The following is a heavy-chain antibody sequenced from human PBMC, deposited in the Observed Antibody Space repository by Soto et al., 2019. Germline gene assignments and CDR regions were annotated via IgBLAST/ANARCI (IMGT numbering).Heavy chain of an antibody. J-gene: IGHJ5*02. CDR2: IYYSGST. CDR3: AREVLLWFGEFQAPRGWFDP. V-gene: IGHV4-39*07. CDR1: GGSISSSSYY. Sequence: SETLSLTCTVSGGSISSSSYYWGWIRQPPGKGLEWIGSIYYSGSTYYNPSLKSRVTISVDTSKNQFSLKLSSVTAADTAVYYCAREVLLWFGEFQAPRGWFDPWSQGTLVTVSS. D-gene: IGHD3-10*01.